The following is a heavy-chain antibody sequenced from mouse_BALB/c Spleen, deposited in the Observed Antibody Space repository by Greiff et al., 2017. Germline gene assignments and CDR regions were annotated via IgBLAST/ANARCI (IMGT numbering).Heavy chain of an antibody. Sequence: EVKVVESGGDLVKPGGSLKLSCAASGFTFSSYGMSWVRQTPDKRLEWVATISSGGSYTYYPDSVKGRFTISRDNAKNTLYLQMSSLKSEDTAMYYCARHVSTYFDVWGAGTTVTVSS. J-gene: IGHJ1*01. D-gene: IGHD5-1*01. V-gene: IGHV5-6*01. CDR1: GFTFSSYG. CDR3: ARHVSTYFDV. CDR2: ISSGGSYT.